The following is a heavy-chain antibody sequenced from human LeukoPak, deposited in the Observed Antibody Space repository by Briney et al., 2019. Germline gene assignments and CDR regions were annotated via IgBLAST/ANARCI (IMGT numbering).Heavy chain of an antibody. CDR1: GGSVSSGVYY. Sequence: SETLSLTCTVSGGSVSSGVYYWSWIRQHPGKGLEWIGYIYYSGSTYYNPSLKSRVTISVDKSKNRFSLKLNSVTAADTAVYYCARDQDSYGNYFDYWGQGTLVTVSS. CDR2: IYYSGST. J-gene: IGHJ4*02. V-gene: IGHV4-31*03. CDR3: ARDQDSYGNYFDY. D-gene: IGHD5-18*01.